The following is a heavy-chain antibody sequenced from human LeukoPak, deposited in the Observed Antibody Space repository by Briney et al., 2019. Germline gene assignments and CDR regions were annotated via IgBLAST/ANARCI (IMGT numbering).Heavy chain of an antibody. CDR1: GYTFTSYD. V-gene: IGHV1-8*03. CDR3: ARGPHSRIAAAGTYLNY. Sequence: ASVKVSCKASGYTFTSYDINWVRQATGQGLEWMGWMNPNSGNTGYAQKFQGRVTITRNTSISTAYMELSSLRSEDTAVYYCARGPHSRIAAAGTYLNYWGQGTLVTVSS. CDR2: MNPNSGNT. J-gene: IGHJ4*02. D-gene: IGHD6-13*01.